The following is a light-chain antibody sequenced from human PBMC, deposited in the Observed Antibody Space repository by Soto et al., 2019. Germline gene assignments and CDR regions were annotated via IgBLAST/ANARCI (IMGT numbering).Light chain of an antibody. CDR3: QKYISALT. Sequence: DIQMTQSPSSLSASVGDRVTITCRASQGISNYLAWYQQKPGKVPKLLLYAASTLQSGVPSRFSGSGSGTDFTLTISSLQPEDVATYYCQKYISALTFGGGTKVEIK. J-gene: IGKJ4*01. CDR1: QGISNY. CDR2: AAS. V-gene: IGKV1-27*01.